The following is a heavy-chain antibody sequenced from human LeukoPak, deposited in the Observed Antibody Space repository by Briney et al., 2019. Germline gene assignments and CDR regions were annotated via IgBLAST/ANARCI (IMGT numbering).Heavy chain of an antibody. CDR3: ARDSQYSSSWYAIY. J-gene: IGHJ4*02. D-gene: IGHD6-13*01. Sequence: SETLSLTCAVSGGSISSGGYSWSWIRQPPGKGLEWIGYIYHSGSTYYNPSLKSRVTISVDTSKNQFSLKLSSVTAADTAVYYCARDSQYSSSWYAIYWGQGTLVTVSS. V-gene: IGHV4-30-2*01. CDR1: GGSISSGGYS. CDR2: IYHSGST.